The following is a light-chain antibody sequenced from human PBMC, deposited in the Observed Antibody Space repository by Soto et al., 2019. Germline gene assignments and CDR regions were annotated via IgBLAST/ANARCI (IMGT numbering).Light chain of an antibody. V-gene: IGKV3-11*01. Sequence: EVVLTQSPATLSLSPGDRATLSCRASQSISDYLAWYQHKPAQAPRLLMQDVFNRASGIPARFSGSGYGTDFTLTINSLEPEDFAVYFCHHCLAWPRTCGRGTKVEF. CDR3: HHCLAWPRT. CDR1: QSISDY. J-gene: IGKJ1*01. CDR2: DVF.